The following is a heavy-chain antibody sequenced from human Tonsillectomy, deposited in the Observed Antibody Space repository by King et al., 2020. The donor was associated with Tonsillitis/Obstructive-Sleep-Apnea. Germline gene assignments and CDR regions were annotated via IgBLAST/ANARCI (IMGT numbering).Heavy chain of an antibody. CDR1: GFTFSSYG. D-gene: IGHD3-10*01. J-gene: IGHJ3*02. CDR3: AKPPGGGRAHAFDI. Sequence: VQLVESGGGVVQPGRSLRLSCAASGFTFSSYGMHWVRQAPGKGLEWVAVISYDGSNKYYADSVKGRFTISRDNSKNTLYLQMNSLRAEDTAVYYCAKPPGGGRAHAFDIWGQGTMVTVSS. V-gene: IGHV3-30*18. CDR2: ISYDGSNK.